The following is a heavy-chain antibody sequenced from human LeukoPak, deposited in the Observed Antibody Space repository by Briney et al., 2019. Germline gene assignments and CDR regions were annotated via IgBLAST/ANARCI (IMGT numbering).Heavy chain of an antibody. V-gene: IGHV4-34*01. J-gene: IGHJ6*02. CDR1: GVSFSGYY. Sequence: PSETLSLTCAVYGVSFSGYYWSWIRQPPGKGLEWIGEINHSGSTNYNPSLKSRVTISVDTSKNQFSLKLSSVTAADTAVYYCATSALRYAYYYYYGMDVWGQGTTITVSS. CDR3: ATSALRYAYYYYYGMDV. D-gene: IGHD2-8*01. CDR2: INHSGST.